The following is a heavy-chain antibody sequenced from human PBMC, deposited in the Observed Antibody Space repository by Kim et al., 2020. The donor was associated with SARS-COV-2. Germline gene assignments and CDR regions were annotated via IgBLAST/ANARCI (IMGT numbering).Heavy chain of an antibody. J-gene: IGHJ4*02. D-gene: IGHD3-3*01. V-gene: IGHV4-4*07. CDR3: ARGRFLEWSPLDY. Sequence: NSTPSLESRVTRSGDTSQKQFSLKLNSVSAADTAMYYCARGRFLEWSPLDYWGQGSLVTVSS.